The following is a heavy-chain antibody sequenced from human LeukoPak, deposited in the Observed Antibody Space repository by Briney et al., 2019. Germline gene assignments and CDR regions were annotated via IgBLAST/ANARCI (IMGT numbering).Heavy chain of an antibody. CDR3: ASTAIAARPGYYYYGMDV. V-gene: IGHV3-11*01. J-gene: IGHJ6*02. CDR2: ISSSGSTI. Sequence: GGSLRLSCAASGFTFSDYYMSWIHQAPGKGLEWVSYISSSGSTIYYADSVKGRFTISRDNAKNSLYLQMNSLRAEDTAVYYCASTAIAARPGYYYYGMDVWGQGTTVTVSS. CDR1: GFTFSDYY. D-gene: IGHD6-6*01.